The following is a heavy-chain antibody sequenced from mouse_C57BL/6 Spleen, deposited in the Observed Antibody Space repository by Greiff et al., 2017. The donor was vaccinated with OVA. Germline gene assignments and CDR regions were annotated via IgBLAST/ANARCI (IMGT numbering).Heavy chain of an antibody. CDR3: ARDSSEWRGKIDY. J-gene: IGHJ2*01. CDR1: GYTFTSYW. CDR2: IDPNSGGT. V-gene: IGHV1-72*01. Sequence: VQLQQPGAELVKPGASVKLSCKASGYTFTSYWMHWVKQRPGRGLEWIGRIDPNSGGTKYNEKFKSKATLTVDKSSSTAYMQLSSLTSEDSAVYNCARDSSEWRGKIDYWGQGTTVTVSA. D-gene: IGHD3-2*02.